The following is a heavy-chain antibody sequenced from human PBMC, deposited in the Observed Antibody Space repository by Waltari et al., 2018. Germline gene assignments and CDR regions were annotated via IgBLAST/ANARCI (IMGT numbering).Heavy chain of an antibody. CDR2: IYYSGST. V-gene: IGHV4-59*01. Sequence: PGLVKPSETLSLTCTVSGGSISSYYWSWIRQPPGKGLEWIGYIYYSGSTNYNPSLKSRVTISVDTSKNQFSLKLSSVTAADTAVYYCAGEYSSSWYGWFDPWGQGTLVTVSS. CDR3: AGEYSSSWYGWFDP. J-gene: IGHJ5*02. D-gene: IGHD6-13*01. CDR1: GGSISSYY.